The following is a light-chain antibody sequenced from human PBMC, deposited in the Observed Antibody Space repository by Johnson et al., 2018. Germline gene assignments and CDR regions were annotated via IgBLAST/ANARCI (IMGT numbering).Light chain of an antibody. J-gene: IGLJ1*01. V-gene: IGLV1-51*02. CDR1: SSNIGNNY. CDR3: GTWVSSLSAGNV. Sequence: QSVLTQPPSVSAAPGQKVTISCSGSSSNIGNNYVSWYQQLPGTAPKLLIYENNKLPSGIPDRFSGSKSGTSATLGITGLQTGDEADYYCGTWVSSLSAGNVVGTGTRVTVL. CDR2: ENN.